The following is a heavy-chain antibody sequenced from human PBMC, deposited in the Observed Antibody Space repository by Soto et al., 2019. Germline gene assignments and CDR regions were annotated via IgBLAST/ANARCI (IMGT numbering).Heavy chain of an antibody. CDR1: GYSFTSYW. J-gene: IGHJ4*02. CDR3: ARQVTTESRTDSFDY. Sequence: PGESLKISCKGSGYSFTSYWISWVRQMPGKGLEWMGRLDPSDSYTSYSPSFEGHVTISADKSNSTAYLQWSSLKASDTAMYYCARQVTTESRTDSFDYWGQGTLVTVSS. V-gene: IGHV5-10-1*01. CDR2: LDPSDSYT. D-gene: IGHD1-1*01.